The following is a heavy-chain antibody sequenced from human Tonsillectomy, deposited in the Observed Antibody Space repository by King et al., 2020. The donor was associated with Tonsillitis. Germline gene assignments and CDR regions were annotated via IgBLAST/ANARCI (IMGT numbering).Heavy chain of an antibody. V-gene: IGHV1-69*09. CDR3: AREQPPLAWEAAAGEHDY. D-gene: IGHD6-13*01. J-gene: IGHJ4*02. CDR1: GGTFSSYA. Sequence: VQLVESGAEVKKPGSSVKFSCTASGGTFSSYAISWVRQAPGQGLEWMGRIIPILGIANYAQKFQGRVTITADKSTSTAYMELSSLRSEDTAVYYCAREQPPLAWEAAAGEHDYWGQGTLVTVSS. CDR2: IIPILGIA.